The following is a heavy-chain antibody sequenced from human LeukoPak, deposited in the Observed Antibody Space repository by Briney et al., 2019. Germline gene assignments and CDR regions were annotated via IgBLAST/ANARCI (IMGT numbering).Heavy chain of an antibody. J-gene: IGHJ4*02. CDR1: GFTFSSYG. Sequence: GGSLRLSCAASGFTFSSYGMHWVRQAPGKGLEWVAVIWYDGSNKYYADSVKGRFTISRDNAKNSLYLQMSSLRAEDTAVYYCARDRSYGSFNYWGQGTLVTVSS. CDR3: ARDRSYGSFNY. CDR2: IWYDGSNK. D-gene: IGHD5-18*01. V-gene: IGHV3-33*01.